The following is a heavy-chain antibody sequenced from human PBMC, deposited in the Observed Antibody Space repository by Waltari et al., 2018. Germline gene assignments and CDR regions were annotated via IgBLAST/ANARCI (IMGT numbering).Heavy chain of an antibody. D-gene: IGHD6-13*01. V-gene: IGHV4-34*01. CDR2: INHSGST. J-gene: IGHJ4*02. Sequence: QVQLQQWGAGLLKPSETLSLTCAVYGGSFSGYYWSWIRQPPGKGLEWIGEINHSGSTNYNPSLKSRVTISVDTSKNQFSLKLSSVTAADTAVYYCARVAAAANDYWGQGTLVTVSS. CDR1: GGSFSGYY. CDR3: ARVAAAANDY.